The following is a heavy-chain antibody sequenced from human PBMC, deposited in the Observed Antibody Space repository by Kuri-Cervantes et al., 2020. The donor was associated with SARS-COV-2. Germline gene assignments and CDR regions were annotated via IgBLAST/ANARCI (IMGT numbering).Heavy chain of an antibody. CDR3: ARVGYCSSTSCRRFDY. V-gene: IGHV3-21*04. CDR2: ISSSSSYI. J-gene: IGHJ4*02. CDR1: GFTFSSYS. D-gene: IGHD2-2*01. Sequence: GGSLRLSCAASGFTFSSYSMNWVRQAPGKGLEWVSSISSSSSYIYYADSAKGRFTISRDNAKNSLYLQMNSLRAEDTAVYYCARVGYCSSTSCRRFDYWGQGTLVTVSS.